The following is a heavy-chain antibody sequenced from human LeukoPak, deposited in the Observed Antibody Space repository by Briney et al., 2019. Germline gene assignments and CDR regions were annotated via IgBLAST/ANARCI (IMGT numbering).Heavy chain of an antibody. CDR1: GGTFSTYA. CDR2: INPNSGGT. Sequence: GSSVKVSCKASGGTFSTYAIIWVRQAPGQGLEWMGRINPNSGGTNYAQKFQGRVTMTRDTSISTAYMELSRLRSDDTAVYYCARVAAVAGKDYWGQGTLVTVSS. J-gene: IGHJ4*02. D-gene: IGHD6-19*01. CDR3: ARVAAVAGKDY. V-gene: IGHV1-2*06.